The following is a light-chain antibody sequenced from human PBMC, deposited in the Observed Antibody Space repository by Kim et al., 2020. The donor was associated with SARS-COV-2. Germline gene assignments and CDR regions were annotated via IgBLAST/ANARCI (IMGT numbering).Light chain of an antibody. CDR3: QAWDSTTVV. CDR2: QVT. V-gene: IGLV3-1*01. Sequence: SVPPGQTAPITCSGDKLGDKYSYWYQQKTGQSPVLVIYQVTKRPSGIPERFSGSSSGNTATLTISGTQAMDEADYYCQAWDSTTVVFGGGTQLTVL. J-gene: IGLJ2*01. CDR1: KLGDKY.